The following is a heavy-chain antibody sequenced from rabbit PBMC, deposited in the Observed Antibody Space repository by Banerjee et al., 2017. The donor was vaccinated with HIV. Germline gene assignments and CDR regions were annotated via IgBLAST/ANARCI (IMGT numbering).Heavy chain of an antibody. CDR3: ARELATMTNL. CDR1: GFDLSVYYY. CDR2: IDSVSGST. V-gene: IGHV1S43*01. J-gene: IGHJ4*01. Sequence: QEQLKESGGGLVQPGGSLTLSCKASGFDLSVYYYMCWVRQAPGKGLELIACIDSVSGSTWCASWVNGRFTISRSTSLNTVDLKMTSLTAADTATYFCARELATMTNLWGQGTLVTVS. D-gene: IGHD2-1*01.